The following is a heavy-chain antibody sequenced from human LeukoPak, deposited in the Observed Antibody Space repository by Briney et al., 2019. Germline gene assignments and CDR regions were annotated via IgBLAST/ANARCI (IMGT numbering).Heavy chain of an antibody. CDR2: ISGSGGST. CDR1: GFTFSSYA. D-gene: IGHD3-3*01. Sequence: GGSLRLSCAASGFTFSSYAMHWVRQAPGKGLEWVSVISGSGGSTDSVDSVKGRFTISRDNFKNTLYLQMNSLRAEDTAVYYCAQAAFWSGYSSYWGQGTLVTVSS. CDR3: AQAAFWSGYSSY. J-gene: IGHJ4*02. V-gene: IGHV3-23*01.